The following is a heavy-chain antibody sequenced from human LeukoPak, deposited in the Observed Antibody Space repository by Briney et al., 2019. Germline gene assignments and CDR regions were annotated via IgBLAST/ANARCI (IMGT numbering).Heavy chain of an antibody. CDR1: GFTFNTYT. D-gene: IGHD4-17*01. CDR2: ISSSSSYI. Sequence: GGSLRLSCAASGFTFNTYTMNWARQAPGKGLEWVSSISSSSSYIYYVDSVKGRFTISRDNAKNSLYLQMNSLRAEDTAVYYCARNYGDAARFDYWGQGTLVTVSS. J-gene: IGHJ4*02. V-gene: IGHV3-21*01. CDR3: ARNYGDAARFDY.